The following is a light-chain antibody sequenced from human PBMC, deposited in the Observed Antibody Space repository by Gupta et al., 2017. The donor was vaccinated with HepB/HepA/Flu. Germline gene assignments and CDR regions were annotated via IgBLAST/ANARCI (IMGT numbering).Light chain of an antibody. CDR2: DVS. J-gene: IGLJ1*01. CDR1: SSDVGAYNY. V-gene: IGLV2-14*01. Sequence: SALTQPASVSGSPGQSITISCTGTSSDVGAYNYVSWYQQHPGKAPKLMIYDVSNRPSGVANRFSGSKYGTTASLTIAGLQAEEEADYYCSSETSSSTLYVFGTGTKVTVL. CDR3: SSETSSSTLYV.